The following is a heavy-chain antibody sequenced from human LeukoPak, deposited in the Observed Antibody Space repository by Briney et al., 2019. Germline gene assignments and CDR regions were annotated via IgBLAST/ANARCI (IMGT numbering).Heavy chain of an antibody. CDR3: ARQARGGVLRYFDWLRTHFDY. J-gene: IGHJ4*02. CDR1: GGSISSSSYY. CDR2: IYYSGST. V-gene: IGHV4-39*01. D-gene: IGHD3-9*01. Sequence: PSETLSLTCTVSGGSISSSSYYWGWIRQPPGKGLEWIGSIYYSGSTYYNPSLESRVTISVDTSKNQFSLKLSSVTAADTAVYYCARQARGGVLRYFDWLRTHFDYWGQGTLVTVSS.